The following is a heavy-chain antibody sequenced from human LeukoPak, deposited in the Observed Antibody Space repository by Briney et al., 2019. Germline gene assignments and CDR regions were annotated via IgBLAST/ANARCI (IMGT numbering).Heavy chain of an antibody. CDR3: ARGTYSGTYYAWYYFDY. J-gene: IGHJ4*02. CDR1: GFTFSDHY. V-gene: IGHV3-11*01. CDR2: ISSSGSTI. D-gene: IGHD1-26*01. Sequence: GGSLRLSCAASGFTFSDHYMSWIRQAPGKGLEWVSYISSSGSTIYYADSVKGRFTISRDNAKNSLSLQMNSLRAEDTAVYYCARGTYSGTYYAWYYFDYWGQGTLVTVSS.